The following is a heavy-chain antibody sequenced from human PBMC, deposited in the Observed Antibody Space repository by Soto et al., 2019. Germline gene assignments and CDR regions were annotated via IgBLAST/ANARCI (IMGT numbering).Heavy chain of an antibody. V-gene: IGHV4-39*02. CDR3: ATWTLERLPTPGPFDY. CDR2: FYYSGST. D-gene: IGHD2-21*01. Sequence: SETLSLTCSVSGGSISSSSYYWGWIRQPPGKGLEWIGSFYYSGSTYYNPSLRSRVTLSVDTSKNHFSLKLTSVTAADTAMYYCATWTLERLPTPGPFDYWGQGTLVTVSS. CDR1: GGSISSSSYY. J-gene: IGHJ4*02.